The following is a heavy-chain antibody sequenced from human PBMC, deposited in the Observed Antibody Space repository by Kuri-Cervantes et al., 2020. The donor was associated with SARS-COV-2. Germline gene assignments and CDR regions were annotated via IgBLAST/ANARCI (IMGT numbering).Heavy chain of an antibody. CDR1: GGSISSSSYY. J-gene: IGHJ3*02. V-gene: IGHV4-39*01. D-gene: IGHD3-22*01. CDR2: IYYSGST. Sequence: GSLRLSCTVSGGSISSSSYYWGWIRQPPGKGLEWIGSIYYSGSTYYNPSLKSRVTISVDTSKNQFSLKLSSVTAADTAVYYCARGGYYDSSGYSSRRAFDIWGQGTMVTVSS. CDR3: ARGGYYDSSGYSSRRAFDI.